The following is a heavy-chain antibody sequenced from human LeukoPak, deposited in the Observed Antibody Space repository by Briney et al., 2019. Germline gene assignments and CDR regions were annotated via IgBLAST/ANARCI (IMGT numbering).Heavy chain of an antibody. Sequence: GASVKVSCKASGYTFTGYYMHWVRQAPGQGLEWMGWINPNSGGTNYAQKFQGRVTMTRDTSISTAYMELSRLRSDDTAVYYCARAGGYYDSSGYSSGVYYWGQGTLVTVSS. CDR2: INPNSGGT. V-gene: IGHV1-2*02. D-gene: IGHD3-22*01. CDR1: GYTFTGYY. CDR3: ARAGGYYDSSGYSSGVYY. J-gene: IGHJ4*02.